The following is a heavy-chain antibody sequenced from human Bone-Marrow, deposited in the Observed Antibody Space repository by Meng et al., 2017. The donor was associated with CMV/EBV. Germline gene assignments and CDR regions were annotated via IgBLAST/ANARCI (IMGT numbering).Heavy chain of an antibody. CDR1: GYTFTSYD. CDR3: ARDLVPVHRQVYYGMDV. CDR2: MNPNSGNT. Sequence: ASVKVSCKASGYTFTSYDINWVRQATGQGLEWMGWMNPNSGNTGYAQKFQGRVTMTRNTSISTAYMELSSLRSEDTAVYYCARDLVPVHRQVYYGMDVWGQGTTVTVSS. J-gene: IGHJ6*02. V-gene: IGHV1-8*01. D-gene: IGHD2-2*01.